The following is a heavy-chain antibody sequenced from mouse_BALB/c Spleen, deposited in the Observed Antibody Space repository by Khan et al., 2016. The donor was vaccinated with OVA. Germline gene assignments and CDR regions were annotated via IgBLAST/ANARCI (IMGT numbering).Heavy chain of an antibody. Sequence: EVELVESGGGLVQPGGSRKLSCAASGFTFIDYEMPWVRQSPGKGLEWIEFIGSLDYSTYYEDTVTGRSTISRETAKNTLDLEMSSLRSDDTAMDYCGRGGFAYWGQGTLVTVSA. CDR1: GFTFIDYE. CDR2: IGSLDYST. CDR3: GRGGFAY. J-gene: IGHJ3*01. V-gene: IGHV5-15*02.